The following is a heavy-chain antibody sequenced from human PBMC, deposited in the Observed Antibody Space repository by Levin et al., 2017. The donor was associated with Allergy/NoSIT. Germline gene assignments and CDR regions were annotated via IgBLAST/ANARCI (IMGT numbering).Heavy chain of an antibody. CDR3: ARKTAFDI. Sequence: SETLSLTCTVSGGSISSSYWNWIRQPPGKGLEWIGYIHYSGSTNYNPSLKSRVTISVDTSKNQFSLRLSSVTAADTAVYYCARKTAFDIWGQGTMVTVSS. V-gene: IGHV4-59*01. CDR1: GGSISSSY. CDR2: IHYSGST. J-gene: IGHJ3*02.